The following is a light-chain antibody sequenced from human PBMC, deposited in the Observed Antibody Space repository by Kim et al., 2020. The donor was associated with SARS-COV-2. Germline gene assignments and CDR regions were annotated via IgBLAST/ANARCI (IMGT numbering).Light chain of an antibody. CDR3: QVWDNSRVHLV. V-gene: IGLV3-21*04. J-gene: IGLJ2*01. CDR2: YDS. CDR1: NIGVKS. Sequence: APGKTASITCGGENIGVKSVHRYQQRPGQAPVVVIHYDSDRASGIPERFAGSNTGNTATLTITGVEAGDEADYYCQVWDNSRVHLVFGGGTQLTVL.